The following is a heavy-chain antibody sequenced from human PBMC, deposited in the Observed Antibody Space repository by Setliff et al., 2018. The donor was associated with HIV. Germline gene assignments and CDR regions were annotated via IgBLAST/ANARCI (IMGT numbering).Heavy chain of an antibody. D-gene: IGHD1-26*01. V-gene: IGHV3-74*01. CDR1: GFTFSRFW. J-gene: IGHJ4*02. CDR2: INNDTTTT. CDR3: VIFSYSSG. Sequence: ETLSLSCAASGFTFSRFWMHWVRQAPGQGLVWVSGINNDTTTTTYADSVKGRFSISRDNAKNTLYLEMNGLRGEDTAVYYCVIFSYSSGWGQGTQVTVSS.